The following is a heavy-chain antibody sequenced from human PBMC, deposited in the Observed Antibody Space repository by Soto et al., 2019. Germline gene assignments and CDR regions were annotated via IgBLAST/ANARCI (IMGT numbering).Heavy chain of an antibody. CDR1: GFTFDDYA. D-gene: IGHD6-19*01. CDR2: ISWNSGSI. Sequence: EVQLVESGGGLVQPGRSLRLSCAASGFTFDDYAMHWVRQAPGKGLEWVSGISWNSGSIGYADSVKGRFTISRDNAKNSLYLQMNSPRAEDTALYYCAKDGGYSSGRYGAWGQGTLVTVSS. V-gene: IGHV3-9*01. CDR3: AKDGGYSSGRYGA. J-gene: IGHJ5*02.